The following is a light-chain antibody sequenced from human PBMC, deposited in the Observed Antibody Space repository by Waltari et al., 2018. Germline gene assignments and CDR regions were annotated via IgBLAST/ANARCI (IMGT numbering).Light chain of an antibody. CDR2: EVN. CDR3: CSYAGSSTWV. J-gene: IGLJ3*02. V-gene: IGLV2-23*02. CDR1: SSDVGSYNL. Sequence: SITISCTGTSSDVGSYNLVSWYLQHPGKAPTLMLYEVNKRPSGVSNRFSGSKSGNTASLTISGLQAEDEADYYCCSYAGSSTWVFGGGTKLTVL.